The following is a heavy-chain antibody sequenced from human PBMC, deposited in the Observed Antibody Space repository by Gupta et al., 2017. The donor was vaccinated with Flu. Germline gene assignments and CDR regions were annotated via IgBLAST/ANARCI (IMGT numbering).Heavy chain of an antibody. V-gene: IGHV1-69*17. CDR1: GGTFSSYA. D-gene: IGHD5-18*01. CDR3: ARPERLWLQGGYYYGMDV. Sequence: QVQLVQSGAEVKKTGSSVKVSCKASGGTFSSYAISWVRQAPGQGLEWMGGIIPIFGIANYAQKFQGRVTITADKSTSTAYMELSSLRSEDTAVYYCARPERLWLQGGYYYGMDVWGQGTTVTVSS. J-gene: IGHJ6*02. CDR2: IIPIFGIA.